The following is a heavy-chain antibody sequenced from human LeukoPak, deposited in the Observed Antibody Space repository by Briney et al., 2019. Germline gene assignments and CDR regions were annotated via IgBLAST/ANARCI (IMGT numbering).Heavy chain of an antibody. Sequence: PGGSLRLSCAASGFTFSSHWMSWVRQAPGKGLEWVANIKQDGSEKYYVDSVKGRFTISRDNAKNSLYLQMNSLRAEDTAVYYCARDRTTWGWSGYISDNYYYYYGMDVWGQGTTVTVSS. V-gene: IGHV3-7*01. J-gene: IGHJ6*02. CDR2: IKQDGSEK. D-gene: IGHD3-3*01. CDR3: ARDRTTWGWSGYISDNYYYYYGMDV. CDR1: GFTFSSHW.